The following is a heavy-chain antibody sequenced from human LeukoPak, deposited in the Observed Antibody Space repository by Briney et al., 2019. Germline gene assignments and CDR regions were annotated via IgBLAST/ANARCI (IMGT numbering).Heavy chain of an antibody. D-gene: IGHD3-9*01. CDR1: GYTFTSYG. CDR2: ISAYNGNT. J-gene: IGHJ6*03. CDR3: AREGYDILTGPDYYYMDV. Sequence: ASVKVSCKASGYTFTSYGISWVRQAPGQGLEWMGWISAYNGNTNYAQKLQGRVTMTTDTSTSTAYMELRSLRSDDTAVYYCAREGYDILTGPDYYYMDVWGKGTTVTISS. V-gene: IGHV1-18*01.